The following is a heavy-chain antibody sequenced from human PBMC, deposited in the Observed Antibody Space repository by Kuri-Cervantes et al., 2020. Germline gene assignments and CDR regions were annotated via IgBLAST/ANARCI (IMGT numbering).Heavy chain of an antibody. J-gene: IGHJ4*02. Sequence: SVKVSCKASGYTFTYRYLHWVRQAPGQALEWMGWITPFNGNTNYAQKFQDRVTITRDRSMSTAYMELSSLRSEDTAVYYCATDRGYSSGWYYFDYLGQGTLVTVSS. CDR3: ATDRGYSSGWYYFDY. CDR1: GYTFTYRY. CDR2: ITPFNGNT. V-gene: IGHV1-45*02. D-gene: IGHD6-19*01.